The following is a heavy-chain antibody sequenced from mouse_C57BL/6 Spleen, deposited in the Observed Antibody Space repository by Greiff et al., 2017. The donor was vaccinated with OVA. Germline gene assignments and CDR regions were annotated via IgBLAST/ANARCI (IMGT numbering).Heavy chain of an antibody. D-gene: IGHD2-4*01. V-gene: IGHV5-16*01. J-gene: IGHJ4*01. CDR1: GFTFSDYY. CDR3: ARGGYDYDGGNYYAMDY. CDR2: INYDGSST. Sequence: DVMLVESEGGLVQPGSSMKLSCTASGFTFSDYYMAWVRQVPEKGLEWVANINYDGSSTYYLDSLKSRFIISRDNAKNILYLQMSSLKSEDTATYYCARGGYDYDGGNYYAMDYWGQGTSVTVSS.